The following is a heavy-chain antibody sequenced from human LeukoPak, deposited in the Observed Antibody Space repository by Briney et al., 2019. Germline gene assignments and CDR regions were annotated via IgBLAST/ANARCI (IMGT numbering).Heavy chain of an antibody. V-gene: IGHV3-48*03. CDR3: ARSGLPGIAVAADFDY. J-gene: IGHJ4*02. CDR2: ITSSGSII. D-gene: IGHD6-19*01. Sequence: GGPLRLSCAASGFTFSSYEMNWVRQAPGKGLEWVSYITSSGSIIYYADSVKGRFTISRDNAKNSLFLQMNSLRAKDTAVYYCARSGLPGIAVAADFDYWGQGTLVTVSS. CDR1: GFTFSSYE.